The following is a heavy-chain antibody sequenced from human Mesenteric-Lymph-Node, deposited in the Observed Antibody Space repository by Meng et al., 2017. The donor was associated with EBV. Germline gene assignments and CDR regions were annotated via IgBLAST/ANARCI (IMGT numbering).Heavy chain of an antibody. J-gene: IGHJ4*02. CDR3: ARSYSNFQFFDS. CDR2: INDSGST. Sequence: LQRGGAGLLKASETLSLTCAVYGGSFRAYYWSWIRQPPGKGLEWIGEINDSGSTNYNPSLKSRVTISLDTSNKHFSLKLSSVTAADAAVYYCARSYSNFQFFDSWGQGTLVTVSS. V-gene: IGHV4-34*01. D-gene: IGHD4-11*01. CDR1: GGSFRAYY.